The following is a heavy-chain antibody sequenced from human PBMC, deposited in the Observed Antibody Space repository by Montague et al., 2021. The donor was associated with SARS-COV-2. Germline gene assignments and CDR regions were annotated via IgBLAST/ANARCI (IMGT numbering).Heavy chain of an antibody. CDR1: GGSTSSYY. V-gene: IGHV4-59*08. D-gene: IGHD3-9*01. J-gene: IGHJ4*02. Sequence: SETLSLTCIVSGGSTSSYYWSWIRQPPGKGLQWIGYIYYSGSTNYNPSLKSRVTISIDTSKNHFSLKLSSVTAADTAGYYCARHAHSYFDGINEGYFDYWGLGALVTVSS. CDR2: IYYSGST. CDR3: ARHAHSYFDGINEGYFDY.